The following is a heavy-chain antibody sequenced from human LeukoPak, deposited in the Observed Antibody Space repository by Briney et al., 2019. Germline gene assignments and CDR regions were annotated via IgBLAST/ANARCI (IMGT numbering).Heavy chain of an antibody. V-gene: IGHV3-7*03. CDR1: GFTFSSYW. CDR3: ARGGDIVVVVAAETEYYFDY. D-gene: IGHD2-15*01. CDR2: IKQDGSEK. Sequence: GGSLRLSCAASGFTFSSYWMSWVRQAPGKGLEWVANIKQDGSEKYYVDSVKGRFTISRDNAKNSLYLQMNSLRAEDTAVYYCARGGDIVVVVAAETEYYFDYWGQGTLVTVS. J-gene: IGHJ4*02.